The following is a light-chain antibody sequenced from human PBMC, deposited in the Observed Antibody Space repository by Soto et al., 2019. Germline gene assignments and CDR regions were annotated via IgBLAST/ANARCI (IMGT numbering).Light chain of an antibody. V-gene: IGKV3-20*01. J-gene: IGKJ5*01. CDR2: GAS. Sequence: EIVLTQSPGTLSLSPGERAALSCRASQSVSSSYLAWYQQKPGQAPRLLIYGASSRATGIPDRFSGSGSGTDFTLTISRLEPEDFATYYCQQLNSYPITCGQGTRLEIK. CDR1: QSVSSSY. CDR3: QQLNSYPIT.